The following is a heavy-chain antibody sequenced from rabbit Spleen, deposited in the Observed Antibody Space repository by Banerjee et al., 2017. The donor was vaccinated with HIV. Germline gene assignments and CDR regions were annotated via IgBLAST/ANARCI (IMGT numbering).Heavy chain of an antibody. Sequence: QSLEESGGDLVKPGASLTLTCTASGFPFSSTYYMCWVRQAPGRGREWIACIDAGSSGSTYYASWAKGRFTISKTSSTTMTLQMTSLTAADTATYFCARDSQYAAYAGFGYATLDYGMDLWGQGTLVTVS. D-gene: IGHD6-1*01. CDR1: GFPFSSTYY. J-gene: IGHJ6*01. CDR3: ARDSQYAAYAGFGYATLDYGMDL. CDR2: IDAGSSGST. V-gene: IGHV1S40*01.